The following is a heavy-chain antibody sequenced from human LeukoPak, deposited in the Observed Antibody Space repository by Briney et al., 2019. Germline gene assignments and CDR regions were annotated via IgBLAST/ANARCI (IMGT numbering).Heavy chain of an antibody. V-gene: IGHV4-30-4*01. D-gene: IGHD5-12*01. CDR3: ARDGTVATNWFDP. CDR2: IYYSGDT. J-gene: IGHJ5*02. Sequence: SETLSLTCAVSGGSIRSGDYYWSWARQPPGKGLEWIGHIYYSGDTYYNPSLKSRVAISVDTSKNQFSLKLSSVTAADTAVYYCARDGTVATNWFDPWGQGTLVTVSS. CDR1: GGSIRSGDYY.